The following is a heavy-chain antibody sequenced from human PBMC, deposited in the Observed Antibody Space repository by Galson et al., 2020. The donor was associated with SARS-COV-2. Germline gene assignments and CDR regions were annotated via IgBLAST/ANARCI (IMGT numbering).Heavy chain of an antibody. CDR3: ARSRIAAAAYNWFDP. D-gene: IGHD6-13*01. V-gene: IGHV5-51*01. CDR2: IYPGDSDT. J-gene: IGHJ5*02. Sequence: KIGESLKISCKGSGYSFTSYWIGWVRQMPGKGLEWMGIIYPGDSDTRYSPSFQGQVTIPADKSISTAYLQWSSLKASDTAMYYCARSRIAAAAYNWFDPWGQGTLVTVSS. CDR1: GYSFTSYW.